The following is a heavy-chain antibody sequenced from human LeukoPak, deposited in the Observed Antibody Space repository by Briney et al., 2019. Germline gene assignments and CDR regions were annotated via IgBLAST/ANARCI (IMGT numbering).Heavy chain of an antibody. J-gene: IGHJ3*02. CDR1: GYSFTSYW. V-gene: IGHV5-51*01. D-gene: IGHD1-26*01. Sequence: GESLKISCKGSGYSFTSYWIAWVRQMPGKGLEGMGIIYPGDSDTRYSPSFQGQVTISADKSISTAYLQWSSLKASDTAMYYCARRWRYSGTSPDAFDIWGQGTMVTVSS. CDR2: IYPGDSDT. CDR3: ARRWRYSGTSPDAFDI.